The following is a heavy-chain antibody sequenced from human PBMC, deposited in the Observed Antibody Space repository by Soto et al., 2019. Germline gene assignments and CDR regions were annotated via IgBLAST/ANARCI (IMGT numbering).Heavy chain of an antibody. CDR1: GGSISSGDYY. D-gene: IGHD3-22*01. J-gene: IGHJ4*02. CDR2: IYYSGST. CDR3: ARDPVYYDSSGYRYFDY. V-gene: IGHV4-30-4*01. Sequence: PSETLSLTCTVPGGSISSGDYYWSWIRQPPGKGLEWIGYIYYSGSTYYNPSLKSRVTISVDTSKNQFSLKLSSVTAADTAVYYCARDPVYYDSSGYRYFDYWGQGTLVTVSS.